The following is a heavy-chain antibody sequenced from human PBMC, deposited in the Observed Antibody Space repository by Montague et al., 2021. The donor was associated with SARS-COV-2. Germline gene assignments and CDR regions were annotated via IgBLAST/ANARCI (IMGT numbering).Heavy chain of an antibody. CDR2: IYTTGST. CDR3: ARDDFRWDFDC. D-gene: IGHD2/OR15-2a*01. CDR1: GDSITSYFSY. V-gene: IGHV4-61*02. J-gene: IGHJ4*02. Sequence: TLSLTCTVSGDSITSYFSYWSWIRQPAGKGLEWIVRIYTTGSTNYNPSLKSRLTISLDTSKNQFSLKLSSVTAADTAVYYCARDDFRWDFDCWGQGTLVTVSS.